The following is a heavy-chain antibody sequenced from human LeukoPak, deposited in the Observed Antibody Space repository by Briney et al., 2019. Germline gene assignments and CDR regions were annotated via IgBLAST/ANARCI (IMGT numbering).Heavy chain of an antibody. V-gene: IGHV4-34*01. J-gene: IGHJ6*03. CDR1: GGSFSGYY. Sequence: SETLSLTCAVYGGSFSGYYWSWIRQPPGKGLEWIGEINHSGSTNYNPSLKSRVTISVDTSKNQFSLKLSSVSAADTAVYYCARLFMVRGVIRYYYYMDVWGKGTTVTISS. CDR2: INHSGST. D-gene: IGHD3-10*01. CDR3: ARLFMVRGVIRYYYYMDV.